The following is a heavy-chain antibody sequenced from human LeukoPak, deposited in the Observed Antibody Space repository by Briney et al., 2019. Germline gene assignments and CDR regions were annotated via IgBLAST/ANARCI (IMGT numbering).Heavy chain of an antibody. D-gene: IGHD5-12*01. V-gene: IGHV4-39*07. J-gene: IGHJ4*02. CDR2: VSHSGSI. CDR1: GGSISSSSYS. Sequence: SETLSLTCTVSGGSISSSSYSWGWIRQPPGKGLEWIGSVSHSGSINYDPSLKSRVTISVDTSKNQFSLKLSSVTAADTAVYYCARVFPISDIVATTRGPIDYWGQGTLVTVSS. CDR3: ARVFPISDIVATTRGPIDY.